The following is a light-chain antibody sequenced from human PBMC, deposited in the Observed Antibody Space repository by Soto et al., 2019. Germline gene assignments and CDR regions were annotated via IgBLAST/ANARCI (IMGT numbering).Light chain of an antibody. Sequence: QSVLTQPPSASGTPGQRVTISCSGSSSNIGSNNVNWYQQLPGTAPKFLIYNNNRRPSWGADRFSASNSATSASLAISGVQSEDEADYHYAVWDAGLNGWLFGAGTKLTVL. CDR2: NNN. CDR3: AVWDAGLNGWL. J-gene: IGLJ3*02. CDR1: SSNIGSNN. V-gene: IGLV1-44*01.